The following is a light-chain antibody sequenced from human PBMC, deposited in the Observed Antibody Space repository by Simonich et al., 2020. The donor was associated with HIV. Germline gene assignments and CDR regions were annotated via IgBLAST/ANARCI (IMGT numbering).Light chain of an antibody. CDR3: QQYYSTLMYT. J-gene: IGKJ2*01. Sequence: DIQMTQSPSSLSASVGDRVTITCRASQGIRNSLAWYQQRPGKAPKLLINAAYRLESGVPSRFSGSGSGTEYTLTISSLQPEDFATYYCQQYYSTLMYTFGQGTKLEIK. V-gene: IGKV1-NL1*01. CDR1: QGIRNS. CDR2: AAY.